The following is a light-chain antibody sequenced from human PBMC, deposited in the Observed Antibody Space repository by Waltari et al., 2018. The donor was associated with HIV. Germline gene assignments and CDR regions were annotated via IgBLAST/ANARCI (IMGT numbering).Light chain of an antibody. CDR1: LSLLSGDGVTY. Sequence: DVLLTQSPLSLPVTLGQPASISCQSDLSLLSGDGVTYLSWFHQRPGQAPRRLFFKCSGRDSGVPDRFRSSGSGSNFTLAIGVVEAEDVATYFCMQHTHRPRTFGPGTKLVI. V-gene: IGKV2-30*01. J-gene: IGKJ1*01. CDR2: KCS. CDR3: MQHTHRPRT.